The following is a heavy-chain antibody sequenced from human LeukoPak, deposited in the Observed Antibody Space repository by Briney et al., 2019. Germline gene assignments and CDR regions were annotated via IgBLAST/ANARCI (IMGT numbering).Heavy chain of an antibody. D-gene: IGHD3-9*01. CDR2: ISGSGDST. CDR1: GFTFSSYA. J-gene: IGHJ4*02. V-gene: IGHV3-23*01. CDR3: AKDPCRYPPLGQFDY. Sequence: PGGSLRLSCEASGFTFSSYAMSWVRQAPGKGLEWVSAISGSGDSTYYADSVKGRFTISRDNSKNTLYLQMNSLRAEDTAVYYCAKDPCRYPPLGQFDYWGQGTLVTVSS.